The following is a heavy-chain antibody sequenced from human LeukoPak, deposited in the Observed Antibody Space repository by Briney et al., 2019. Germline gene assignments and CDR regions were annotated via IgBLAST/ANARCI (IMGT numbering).Heavy chain of an antibody. J-gene: IGHJ4*02. V-gene: IGHV4-59*08. CDR2: IYYGGST. CDR1: GGSIRNYY. D-gene: IGHD2-21*02. Sequence: SETLSLTCTVSGGSIRNYYWSWIRQSPGKGLEWIGYIYYGGSTSYNPSLKSRVTISADSSKNQFSLKLSSVTAADAALYYCARHSYCGGDCYFDYWGQGTLVTVSS. CDR3: ARHSYCGGDCYFDY.